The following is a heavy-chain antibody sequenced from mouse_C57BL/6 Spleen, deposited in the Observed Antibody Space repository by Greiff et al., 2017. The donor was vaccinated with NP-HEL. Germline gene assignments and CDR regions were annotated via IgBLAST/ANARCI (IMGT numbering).Heavy chain of an antibody. J-gene: IGHJ3*01. V-gene: IGHV3-6*01. CDR1: GYSITSGYY. CDR2: ISYDGSN. D-gene: IGHD3-3*01. CDR3: AREGLG. Sequence: EVKLLESGPGLVKPSQSLSLTCSVTGYSITSGYYWNWIRQFPGNKLEWMGYISYDGSNNYNPSLKNRISITRDTSKNQFFLKLNSVTTEDTATYYCAREGLGWGQGTLVTVSA.